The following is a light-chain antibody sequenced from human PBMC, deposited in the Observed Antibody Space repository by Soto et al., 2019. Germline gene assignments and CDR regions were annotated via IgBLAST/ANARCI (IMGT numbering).Light chain of an antibody. Sequence: EIVLTQSPGTLSLSPGERATLSCRASQSVSSSYLAWYQQKPGQAPRIIIFGASGRDTGIPDRFSGSGSGTDFTLTISRLEPEDFSVYYCQQYGSLSWTFGQGTKVDIK. CDR2: GAS. V-gene: IGKV3-20*01. CDR3: QQYGSLSWT. J-gene: IGKJ1*01. CDR1: QSVSSSY.